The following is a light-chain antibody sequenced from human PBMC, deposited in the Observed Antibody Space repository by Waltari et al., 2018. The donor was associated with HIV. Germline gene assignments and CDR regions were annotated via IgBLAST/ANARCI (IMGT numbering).Light chain of an antibody. CDR3: QASDTWTV. J-gene: IGLJ2*01. V-gene: IGLV3-1*01. CDR1: KLGDKY. Sequence: SYELTQPPSVSVYPGQTASITCSGDKLGDKYVSWYQQRPGQSPVLLIYQDTKRPSGIPDRVSGSNSGNTATLTIGWAQAMDESDYYCQASDTWTVFGGGTKLTVL. CDR2: QDT.